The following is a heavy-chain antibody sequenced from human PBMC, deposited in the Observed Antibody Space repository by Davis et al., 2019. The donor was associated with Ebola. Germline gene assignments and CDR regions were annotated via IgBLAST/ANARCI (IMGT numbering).Heavy chain of an antibody. D-gene: IGHD2-2*02. V-gene: IGHV3-9*01. CDR2: ISWNSGSI. Sequence: SLKISCAASGFTFDDYAMHWVRQAPGKGLEWVSGISWNSGSIGYADSVKGRFTISRDNSKNTLYLQMSSLRAEDTAVYYCVKGDIVVVPAAIPDYYYYYGMDVWGQGTTVTVSS. CDR1: GFTFDDYA. CDR3: VKGDIVVVPAAIPDYYYYYGMDV. J-gene: IGHJ6*02.